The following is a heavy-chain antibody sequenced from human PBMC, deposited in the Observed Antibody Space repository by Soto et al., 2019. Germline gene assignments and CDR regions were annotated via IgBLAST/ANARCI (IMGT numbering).Heavy chain of an antibody. V-gene: IGHV4-30-4*01. J-gene: IGHJ6*02. CDR1: GDSIRSGNHY. CDR3: ARVVILTVYGCMDV. CDR2: IYYSGST. Sequence: ASETLSLICTVSGDSIRSGNHYWSWIRQPPGKGLEWIGYIYYSGSTYYSPSLKSRVTISVDTSKNQFSLKLNSVTAADTAVYYCARVVILTVYGCMDVWGQGTTVTVSS. D-gene: IGHD3-9*01.